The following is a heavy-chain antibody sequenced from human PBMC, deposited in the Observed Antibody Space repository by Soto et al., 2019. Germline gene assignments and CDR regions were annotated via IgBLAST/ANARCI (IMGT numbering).Heavy chain of an antibody. CDR2: ISGSGGST. V-gene: IGHV3-23*01. J-gene: IGHJ6*02. Sequence: GGSLRLSCAASGFTFSSYAMSWVRQAPGKGLEWVSAISGSGGSTYYADSVKGRFTISRDNSKNTLYLQMNSLRAEDTAVYYCAKDSFWSGPAYYYHGMDVWGQGTTVTVSS. D-gene: IGHD3-3*01. CDR1: GFTFSSYA. CDR3: AKDSFWSGPAYYYHGMDV.